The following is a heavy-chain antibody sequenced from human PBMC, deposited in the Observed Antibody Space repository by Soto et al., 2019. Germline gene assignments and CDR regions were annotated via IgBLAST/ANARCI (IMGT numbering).Heavy chain of an antibody. D-gene: IGHD3-9*01. CDR3: ARDNRFYYDILTGYLSY. Sequence: PGGSLRLSCAASGFTFSSYGMHWVRQAPGKGLEWVAVIWYDGSNKYYADSVKGRFTISRDNSKNTLYLQMNSLRAEDTAVYYCARDNRFYYDILTGYLSYWGQGTLVTVSS. CDR1: GFTFSSYG. J-gene: IGHJ4*02. V-gene: IGHV3-33*01. CDR2: IWYDGSNK.